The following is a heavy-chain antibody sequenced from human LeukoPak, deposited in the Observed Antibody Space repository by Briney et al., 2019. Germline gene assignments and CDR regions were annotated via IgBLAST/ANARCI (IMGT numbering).Heavy chain of an antibody. Sequence: ASVEVSCKASGYTFTGYYMHWVRQAPGQGLEWMGWINPNSGGTNYAQKFQGRVTMTRDTSISTAYMELSRLRSDDTAVYYCARVDTAMDDFGYWGQGTLVTVSS. D-gene: IGHD5-18*01. CDR1: GYTFTGYY. CDR3: ARVDTAMDDFGY. V-gene: IGHV1-2*02. CDR2: INPNSGGT. J-gene: IGHJ4*02.